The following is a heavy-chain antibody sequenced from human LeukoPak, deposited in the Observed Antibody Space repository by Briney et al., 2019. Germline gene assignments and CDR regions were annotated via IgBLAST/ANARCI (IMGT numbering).Heavy chain of an antibody. D-gene: IGHD2-21*01. CDR2: IYYSGST. V-gene: IGHV4-39*01. CDR1: GGSISRSSYY. J-gene: IGHJ4*02. Sequence: SETLSLTCSVSGGSISRSSYYWGWTRQPPGKGLEWIGSIYYSGSTYYNPSLKGRATISVDSSKKQFSLRLTSVTAADTGVYYCARVPDFIARPCDSWGPGTLVTVSS. CDR3: ARVPDFIARPCDS.